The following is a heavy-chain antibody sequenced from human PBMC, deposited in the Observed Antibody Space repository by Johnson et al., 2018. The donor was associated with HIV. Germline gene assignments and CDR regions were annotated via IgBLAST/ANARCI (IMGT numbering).Heavy chain of an antibody. CDR3: ASGEVHIPESYYVTVSRAFDI. J-gene: IGHJ3*02. V-gene: IGHV3-30*19. CDR2: ISYDGSNK. D-gene: IGHD1-26*01. Sequence: QVQLVESGGGVVQPGRSLRLSCAASGFTFSDYDMHWVRQAPGKGLEWVALISYDGSNKYYADSVKGRFTIPRDNSKNTLFLEMNSLRADDTAIYYCASGEVHIPESYYVTVSRAFDIWGQGTMVSVSS. CDR1: GFTFSDYD.